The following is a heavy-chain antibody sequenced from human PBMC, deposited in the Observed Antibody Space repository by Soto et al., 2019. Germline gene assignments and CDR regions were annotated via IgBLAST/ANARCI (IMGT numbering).Heavy chain of an antibody. V-gene: IGHV1-46*01. J-gene: IGHJ4*02. CDR3: ARGGHVVVVTAAFDY. D-gene: IGHD2-21*02. CDR1: GDTFTNYY. CDR2: VNPSGGHT. Sequence: QVQLMQSGAEVKKPGASVKVSCKASGDTFTNYYIHWVRQAPGQGLEWMGTVNPSGGHTTYSQNFPGRVTMTRDTSTSRLYMELTSMTSNDTAVYYCARGGHVVVVTAAFDYWGQGTLVTVSS.